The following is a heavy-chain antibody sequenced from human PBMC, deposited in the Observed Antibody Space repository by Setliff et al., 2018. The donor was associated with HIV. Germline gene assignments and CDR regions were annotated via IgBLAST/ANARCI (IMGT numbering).Heavy chain of an antibody. CDR3: AARPGVDSSAYYDYYYMDV. Sequence: ASVKVSCKASGYRFTSYGISWVRQAPGQGLKWMGWISTYNGKTHYAQKFQERVTITRDMSTRTTYMELSNLRSEDTAVYYCAARPGVDSSAYYDYYYMDVWGKGTTVTVSS. CDR2: ISTYNGKT. V-gene: IGHV1-18*01. J-gene: IGHJ6*03. D-gene: IGHD3-22*01. CDR1: GYRFTSYG.